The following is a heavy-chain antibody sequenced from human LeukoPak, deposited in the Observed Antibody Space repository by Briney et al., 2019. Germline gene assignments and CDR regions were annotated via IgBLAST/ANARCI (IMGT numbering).Heavy chain of an antibody. CDR3: AGASSYDSSGYYPTSIDY. J-gene: IGHJ4*02. CDR1: GGSISSGGYY. Sequence: SETLSLTCTASGGSISSGGYYWSWIRQHPGKGLEWIGYIYYSGSTYYNPSLKSRVTISVDASKNQFSLKLSSVTAADTAVYYCAGASSYDSSGYYPTSIDYWGQGTLVTVSS. CDR2: IYYSGST. V-gene: IGHV4-31*03. D-gene: IGHD3-22*01.